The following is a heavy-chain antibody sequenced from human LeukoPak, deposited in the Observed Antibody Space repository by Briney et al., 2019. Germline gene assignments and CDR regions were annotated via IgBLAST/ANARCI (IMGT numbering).Heavy chain of an antibody. J-gene: IGHJ4*02. Sequence: GGSLRLSCAASGFTFSSYEMNWVRQAPGKGLEWVSYISSSGSTIYYADSVKGRFTVSRDNAKNSLYLQMNSLRAEDTAVYYCASSGDRENIFDYWGQGTLVTVSS. CDR2: ISSSGSTI. D-gene: IGHD2-21*02. CDR3: ASSGDRENIFDY. V-gene: IGHV3-48*03. CDR1: GFTFSSYE.